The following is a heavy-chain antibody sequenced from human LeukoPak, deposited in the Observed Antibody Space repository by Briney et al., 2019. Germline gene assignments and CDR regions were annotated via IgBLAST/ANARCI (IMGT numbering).Heavy chain of an antibody. CDR3: ARARGPTDYYDSSGYGGELGY. J-gene: IGHJ4*02. D-gene: IGHD3-22*01. CDR1: GFIFSSYE. CDR2: ISSSGSTI. V-gene: IGHV3-48*03. Sequence: GGSLRLSCAASGFIFSSYEMNWVRQAPGKGLEWVSYISSSGSTIYYADSVKGRFTISRDNAKNSLYLQMNSLRAEDTAVYYCARARGPTDYYDSSGYGGELGYWGQGTLVTVSS.